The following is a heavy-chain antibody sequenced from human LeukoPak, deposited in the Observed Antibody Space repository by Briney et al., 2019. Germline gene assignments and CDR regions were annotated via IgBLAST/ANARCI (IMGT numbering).Heavy chain of an antibody. V-gene: IGHV1-2*02. CDR1: GYTFTGYY. CDR2: INPNSGGT. J-gene: IGHJ5*02. CDR3: ATVGYSSSSGWFDP. D-gene: IGHD6-6*01. Sequence: GASVKVSCKASGYTFTGYYMHWVRQSPGQGLEWMGWINPNSGGTNYAQKFQGRVTMTEDTSRDTAYMELSSLRSEDTAVYYCATVGYSSSSGWFDPWGQGTLVTVSS.